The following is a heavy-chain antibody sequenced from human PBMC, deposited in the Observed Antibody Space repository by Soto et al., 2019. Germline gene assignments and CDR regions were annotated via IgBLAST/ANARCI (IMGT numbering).Heavy chain of an antibody. D-gene: IGHD3-9*01. V-gene: IGHV4-39*01. CDR3: ARARLRYFDWLLYAFDI. Sequence: QLQLQESGPGLVKPSETLSLTCTVSGGSISSSSYYWGWIRQPPGKGLEWIGSIYYSGSTYYNPSLKSRVTISVDTSKNQFSLKLSSVTAADTAVYYCARARLRYFDWLLYAFDIWGQGTMVTVSS. J-gene: IGHJ3*02. CDR2: IYYSGST. CDR1: GGSISSSSYY.